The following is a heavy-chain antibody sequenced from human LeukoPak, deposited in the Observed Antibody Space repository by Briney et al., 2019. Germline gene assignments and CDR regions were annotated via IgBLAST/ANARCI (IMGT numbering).Heavy chain of an antibody. V-gene: IGHV1-3*04. CDR2: INTDNGNT. CDR1: GYTFTKYA. Sequence: ASVKVSCKASGYTFTKYAMHWVRQAPGQRLEWMGWINTDNGNTKYSQKFQGRVTITRDTSASTAYMELRSLRSDDTAVYYCARANPKTYSGSYYPNFDYWGQGTLVTVSS. D-gene: IGHD1-26*01. J-gene: IGHJ4*02. CDR3: ARANPKTYSGSYYPNFDY.